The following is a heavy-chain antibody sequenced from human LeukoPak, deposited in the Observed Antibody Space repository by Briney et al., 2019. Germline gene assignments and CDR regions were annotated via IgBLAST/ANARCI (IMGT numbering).Heavy chain of an antibody. D-gene: IGHD2-15*01. V-gene: IGHV5-51*01. CDR2: IYPGDSNT. Sequence: GASLKISCQCSGSNLNNYWIGGGRQLPGKGVEGMGIIYPGDSNTKYNPSFQGQVTISADNSINTAYLQWSSLKASDTAMYYCARLPRSGGSCYHFDFWGQGTLVTVSS. CDR1: GSNLNNYW. J-gene: IGHJ4*02. CDR3: ARLPRSGGSCYHFDF.